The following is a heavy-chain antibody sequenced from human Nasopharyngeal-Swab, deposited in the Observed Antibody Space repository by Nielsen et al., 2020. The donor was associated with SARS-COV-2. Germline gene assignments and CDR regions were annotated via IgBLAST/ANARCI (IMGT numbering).Heavy chain of an antibody. Sequence: GGSLRLSCVASGFTCSTYAMNWVRQAPGKGLEWVSGISGSGGNTYYADSVKGRFTISRDNSMETLYLQMNSLRVEDTAVYYCAKGVGYGDTGCFDEWGQGTLVSASS. D-gene: IGHD4-17*01. CDR1: GFTCSTYA. V-gene: IGHV3-23*01. CDR2: ISGSGGNT. J-gene: IGHJ4*02. CDR3: AKGVGYGDTGCFDE.